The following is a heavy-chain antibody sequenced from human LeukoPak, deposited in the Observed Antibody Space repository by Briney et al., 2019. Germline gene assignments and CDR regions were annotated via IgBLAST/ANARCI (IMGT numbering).Heavy chain of an antibody. CDR3: ARDPRVGATKGDY. V-gene: IGHV3-7*01. CDR2: IKQDGSEK. Sequence: PGGSLRLSCAASGFTFSSYWMSWVRQAPGKGLEWVANIKQDGSEKYYVDSVKGRFTISRDNAKNSLYLQMNSLRAEDTAVYYCARDPRVGATKGDYWGQGTLVTVSS. D-gene: IGHD1-26*01. CDR1: GFTFSSYW. J-gene: IGHJ4*02.